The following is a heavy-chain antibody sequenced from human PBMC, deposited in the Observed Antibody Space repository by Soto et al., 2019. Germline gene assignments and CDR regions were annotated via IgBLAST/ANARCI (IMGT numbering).Heavy chain of an antibody. J-gene: IGHJ4*02. Sequence: QVQLVESGGGLVKPGGSLRLSCAASGFTFSDWYMSWIRQAPGKGLEWVSYITSSSTYANYADSVKGRFTISRDNAKNSRYLQMNSLRAEDTAVYYCARSGGGYSFDSVGQGTLVTVSS. D-gene: IGHD5-18*01. CDR1: GFTFSDWY. CDR2: ITSSSTYA. CDR3: ARSGGGYSFDS. V-gene: IGHV3-11*05.